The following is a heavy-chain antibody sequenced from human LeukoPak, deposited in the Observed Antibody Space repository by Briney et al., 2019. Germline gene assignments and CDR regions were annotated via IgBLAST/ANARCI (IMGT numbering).Heavy chain of an antibody. J-gene: IGHJ4*02. CDR2: IRTTAEGAKYA. CDR3: ATDQRYAFDY. Sequence: GGSLRLSCATSGFSFTDYPMNWVRKAPGKGLGWTSNIRTTAEGAKYAYYADSVKGRVTISRDDGKNTLYLHMNSLRDDDTAVYYCATDQRYAFDYWGQGILVTVSS. CDR1: GFSFTDYP. V-gene: IGHV3-48*02. D-gene: IGHD3-9*01.